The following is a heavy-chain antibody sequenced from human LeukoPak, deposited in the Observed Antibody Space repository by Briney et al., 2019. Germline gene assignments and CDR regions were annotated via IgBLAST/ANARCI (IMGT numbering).Heavy chain of an antibody. CDR2: IFYTGST. D-gene: IGHD6-19*01. CDR3: ARTPGQWLEYNWFDP. Sequence: SETLSLTCAVSGVSISTYYWSWIRQPPGKGLEWIGYIFYTGSTNYNPSLNTRVTISVDTSKNQFSLNLNSVTAADTAVYYCARTPGQWLEYNWFDPWGQGTLVTVSS. V-gene: IGHV4-59*01. J-gene: IGHJ5*02. CDR1: GVSISTYY.